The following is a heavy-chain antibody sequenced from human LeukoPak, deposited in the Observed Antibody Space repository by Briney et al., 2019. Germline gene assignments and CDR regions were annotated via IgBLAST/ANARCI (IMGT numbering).Heavy chain of an antibody. Sequence: GGSLRLSCAASGFTFGSYGMHWVRQAPGKGLEWVAVIWYDGSNKYYADPVKGRFAISRDNSKNTLYLQMNSLRAEDTAVYYCARDGSLKYYFDYWGQGTLVTVSS. V-gene: IGHV3-33*01. J-gene: IGHJ4*02. CDR1: GFTFGSYG. D-gene: IGHD2-15*01. CDR3: ARDGSLKYYFDY. CDR2: IWYDGSNK.